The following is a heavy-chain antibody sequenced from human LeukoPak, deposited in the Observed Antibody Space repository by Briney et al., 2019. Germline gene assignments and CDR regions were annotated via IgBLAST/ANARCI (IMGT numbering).Heavy chain of an antibody. CDR3: ARGYCSGGSCYSYYYYNYMDV. V-gene: IGHV4-59*02. Sequence: SETLSLTCTISGGSVSDYYWSWIRQSPGKGLEWISYIYHTGSTSYSPSLKSRVTISADTSQNQFSLKLSSVTAADTAVYYCARGYCSGGSCYSYYYYNYMDVWGKGTTVTVSS. D-gene: IGHD2-15*01. CDR2: IYHTGST. J-gene: IGHJ6*03. CDR1: GGSVSDYY.